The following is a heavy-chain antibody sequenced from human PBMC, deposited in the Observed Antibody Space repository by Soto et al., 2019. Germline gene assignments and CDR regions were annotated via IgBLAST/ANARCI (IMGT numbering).Heavy chain of an antibody. CDR3: ARIASVGYHFDY. Sequence: PSETLSLTCTVSGGSMRSYYWSWIRQSPGKGLERIGFISHTGNTNYNPSVKSRVTMSVDTPRNQFSLRLSSVTPADTAIYYCARIASVGYHFDYWGQGTLVTVSS. CDR2: ISHTGNT. J-gene: IGHJ4*02. V-gene: IGHV4-59*01. CDR1: GGSMRSYY. D-gene: IGHD1-26*01.